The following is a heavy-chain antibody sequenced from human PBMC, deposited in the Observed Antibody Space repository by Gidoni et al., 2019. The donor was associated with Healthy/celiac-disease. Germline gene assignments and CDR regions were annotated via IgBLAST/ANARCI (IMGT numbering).Heavy chain of an antibody. J-gene: IGHJ4*02. D-gene: IGHD3-10*01. CDR3: ARGLDYYGSGRRYFDY. CDR1: GGSFSGYY. CDR2: INHSGST. V-gene: IGHV4-34*01. Sequence: QVQLQQWGAGLLKPSETLSLTCAVYGGSFSGYYWSWIRQPPGKGLEWIGEINHSGSTNYNPSLKSRVTISVDTSKNQFSLKLSSVTAADTAVYYCARGLDYYGSGRRYFDYWGQGTLVTVSS.